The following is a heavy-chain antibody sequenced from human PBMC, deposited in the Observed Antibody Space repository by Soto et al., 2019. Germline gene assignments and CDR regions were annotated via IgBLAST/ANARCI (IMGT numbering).Heavy chain of an antibody. J-gene: IGHJ4*02. D-gene: IGHD4-17*01. Sequence: SETLSLTCTVSGSSISPYYWSWIRHPPGKGLEWIGYIYYTGTTKYNPSLRGRVTLSLGTSRNQLSLRLSSVTAADTAVYYCTRVGGYYGDYPNFDYWGPGTLVTVSS. CDR3: TRVGGYYGDYPNFDY. CDR1: GSSISPYY. V-gene: IGHV4-59*01. CDR2: IYYTGTT.